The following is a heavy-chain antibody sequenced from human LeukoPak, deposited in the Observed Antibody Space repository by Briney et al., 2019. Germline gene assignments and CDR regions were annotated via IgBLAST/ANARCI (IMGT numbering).Heavy chain of an antibody. CDR3: ARASPGYSRYMDV. D-gene: IGHD6-13*01. V-gene: IGHV4-34*01. Sequence: TSETLSLTCAVYGGSFSGYYWSWIRQPPGKGLEWIGEINYSGSTNYNPSLKSRVTISVDTSKNQFSLKLSSVTAADTAVYYCARASPGYSRYMDVWGKGTTVTVSS. CDR2: INYSGST. CDR1: GGSFSGYY. J-gene: IGHJ6*03.